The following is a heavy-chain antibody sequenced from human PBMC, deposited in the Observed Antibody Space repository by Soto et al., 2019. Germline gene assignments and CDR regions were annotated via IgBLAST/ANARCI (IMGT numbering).Heavy chain of an antibody. D-gene: IGHD2-15*01. CDR2: IWYDGSSK. CDR3: ARDIAVRRFDY. J-gene: IGHJ4*02. Sequence: QVQLVESGGGVAQPGASLRLWCAASGFSFSTYGMDWVRQAPGKGLEWVAMIWYDGSSKFYADSVKGRFTISKDDSKNTLYLQLTGLRPEDTAVYFCARDIAVRRFDYWGQGALVTVSS. CDR1: GFSFSTYG. V-gene: IGHV3-30*02.